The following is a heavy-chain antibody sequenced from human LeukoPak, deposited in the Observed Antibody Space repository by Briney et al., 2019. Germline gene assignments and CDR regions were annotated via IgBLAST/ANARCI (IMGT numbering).Heavy chain of an antibody. CDR3: AREGDTAFDY. D-gene: IGHD5-18*01. V-gene: IGHV3-21*01. CDR2: ITSSSSYI. Sequence: AGGSLRLSCAASGFTFSTYSMNWVRQAPGKGLEWISLITSSSSYIYYADSVRGRFTISRDHAKNSLYLQMNSLRAEDTAVYYCAREGDTAFDYWGQGTLVTVSS. J-gene: IGHJ4*02. CDR1: GFTFSTYS.